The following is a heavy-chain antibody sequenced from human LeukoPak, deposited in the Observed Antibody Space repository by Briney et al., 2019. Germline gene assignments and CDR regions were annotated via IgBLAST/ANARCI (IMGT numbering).Heavy chain of an antibody. D-gene: IGHD1-20*01. CDR3: ARGGNWNSFDY. CDR1: GYTFTDYY. CDR2: INPNGGGT. Sequence: ASVKVSCKASGYTFTDYYMHWVRQAPGQGLEWMGWINPNGGGTNYAQKFQGRVTMTRDTSITTAYMELSRLRSDDTAVYFCARGGNWNSFDYWAREPWSPSPQ. J-gene: IGHJ4*02. V-gene: IGHV1-2*02.